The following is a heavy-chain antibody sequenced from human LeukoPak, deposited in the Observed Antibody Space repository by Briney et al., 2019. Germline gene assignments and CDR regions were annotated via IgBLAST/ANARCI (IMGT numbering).Heavy chain of an antibody. J-gene: IGHJ3*02. D-gene: IGHD3-10*01. CDR2: VSYSGGT. CDR1: GDSISHYS. V-gene: IGHV4-59*01. CDR3: ARVARFGDPKGGVFQI. Sequence: SETLSLTCTVSGDSISHYSWTWIRQPPGRGLKWIGYVSYSGGTSYNPSLNSRVTVSVDTSKIQFSLRLSSVTAADTAVYYCARVARFGDPKGGVFQIWGQGTVVTVSA.